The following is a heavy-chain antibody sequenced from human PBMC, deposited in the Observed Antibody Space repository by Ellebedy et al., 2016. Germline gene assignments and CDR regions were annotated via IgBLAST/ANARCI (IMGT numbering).Heavy chain of an antibody. J-gene: IGHJ4*02. Sequence: GGSLRLXXAASGFSFSAHYMHWVRQAPGKGLEWVSFITIIGDYMSYADSVKGRFTISRDNAKNSLDLHINNLTVEDTAVYYCARDPDTANKIDYWGRGTLVTVSA. CDR1: GFSFSAHY. CDR3: ARDPDTANKIDY. V-gene: IGHV3-21*01. D-gene: IGHD5-18*01. CDR2: ITIIGDYM.